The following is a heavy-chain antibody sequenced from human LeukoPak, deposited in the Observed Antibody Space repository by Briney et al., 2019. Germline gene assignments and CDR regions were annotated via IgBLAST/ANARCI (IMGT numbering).Heavy chain of an antibody. V-gene: IGHV3-23*01. CDR3: AKDLPRDYYGSGSPFWFDP. CDR1: GFTFSSYA. J-gene: IGHJ5*02. D-gene: IGHD3-10*01. CDR2: ISGSGGST. Sequence: GGSLRLSCAASGFTFSSYAMSWVRQAPGKGLEWVSAISGSGGSTYYADSVKGRFTISRDNSKSTLYLQMNSLRAEDTAVYYCAKDLPRDYYGSGSPFWFDPWGQGTLVTVSS.